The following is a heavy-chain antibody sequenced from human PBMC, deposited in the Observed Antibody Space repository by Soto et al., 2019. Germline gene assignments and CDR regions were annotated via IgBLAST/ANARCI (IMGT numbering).Heavy chain of an antibody. CDR2: IIPILGET. CDR1: GTIFSSYT. J-gene: IGHJ6*02. CDR3: ARGLGGRMDD. V-gene: IGHV1-69*08. D-gene: IGHD3-16*01. Sequence: QVQLVQSGAEVKKPGSSVRVSCKASGTIFSSYTISWVRQAPGQGLEWMGRIIPILGETNSAQKFQDRVTLTADNSTNTAYMELNSLRLEDTAVYYCARGLGGRMDDWGQGTTVTVSS.